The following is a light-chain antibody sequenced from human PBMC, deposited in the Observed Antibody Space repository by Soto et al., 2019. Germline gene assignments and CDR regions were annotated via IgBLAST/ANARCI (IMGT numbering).Light chain of an antibody. V-gene: IGKV3-11*01. J-gene: IGKJ4*01. CDR2: EAS. Sequence: EIVLTQSPATLSLSPGERATLSCRASQTVSSSLAWYQQKPGQAPRLLIYEASNRATGIPARFSGSGSGADFTLTISRLEPEDFALYYCRQHINWPLTFGGGTKVEIK. CDR3: RQHINWPLT. CDR1: QTVSSS.